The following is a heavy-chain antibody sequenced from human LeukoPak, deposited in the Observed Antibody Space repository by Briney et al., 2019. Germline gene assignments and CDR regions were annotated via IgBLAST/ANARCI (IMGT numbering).Heavy chain of an antibody. CDR3: ARSFVDTAMTYYYYMDV. J-gene: IGHJ6*03. CDR1: GYSISSGYY. CDR2: IYYSGST. Sequence: SETLSLTCTVSGYSISSGYYWGWIRQPPGKGLEWIGSIYYSGSTYYNPSLKSRVTISVDTSKNQFSLKLSSVTAADTAVYYCARSFVDTAMTYYYYMDVWGKGTTVTVSS. V-gene: IGHV4-38-2*02. D-gene: IGHD5-18*01.